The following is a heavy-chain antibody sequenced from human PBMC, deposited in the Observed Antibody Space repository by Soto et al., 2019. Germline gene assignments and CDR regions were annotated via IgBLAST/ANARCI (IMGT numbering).Heavy chain of an antibody. Sequence: QVQLQQWGAGLLKPSETLSLTCAVYGGSFSGYYWSWIRQPPGKGLEWIGEVNHSGSTTYNSSLKSRVTKSVDTAGNQFSLRLTSATAAGTAVYFCAGTGPTYGFDVWGQGTLVIVSS. V-gene: IGHV4-34*01. CDR2: VNHSGST. CDR1: GGSFSGYY. J-gene: IGHJ3*01. D-gene: IGHD2-8*02. CDR3: AGTGPTYGFDV.